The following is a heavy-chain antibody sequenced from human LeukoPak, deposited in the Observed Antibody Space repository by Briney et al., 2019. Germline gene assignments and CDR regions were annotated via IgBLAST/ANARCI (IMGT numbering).Heavy chain of an antibody. Sequence: ASVKVSCKASGYTFTSYAMNWVRQAPGQGLEWMGWINTNTGNPTYAQGFTGRFVFSLDTSVSTAYLQISSLKAEDTAVYYCARVGILTGYYDFDYWGQGTLVTVSS. J-gene: IGHJ4*02. D-gene: IGHD3-9*01. CDR3: ARVGILTGYYDFDY. V-gene: IGHV7-4-1*02. CDR1: GYTFTSYA. CDR2: INTNTGNP.